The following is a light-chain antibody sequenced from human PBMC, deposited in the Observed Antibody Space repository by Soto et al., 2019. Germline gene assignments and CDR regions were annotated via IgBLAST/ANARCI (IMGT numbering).Light chain of an antibody. CDR2: GAS. J-gene: IGKJ5*01. V-gene: IGKV3D-15*01. CDR1: QSVTDN. Sequence: ILLTHSTGTLSLSPGERATLSCRASQSVTDNYLAWYQHKPGQAPRLLIYGASSRATGIPARFSGSGSGTEFTLTISSLQSEDFAVYYCQQYNNWPLYTFGQGTRLEI. CDR3: QQYNNWPLYT.